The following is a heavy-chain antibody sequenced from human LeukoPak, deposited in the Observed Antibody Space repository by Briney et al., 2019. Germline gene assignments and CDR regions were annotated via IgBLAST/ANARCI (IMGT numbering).Heavy chain of an antibody. CDR2: IYSGGST. J-gene: IGHJ4*02. Sequence: GGSLRLSCAASGFTVSSNYMSWVRQAPGKGLEWVSVIYSGGSTYYADSVKGRFTISRDNSKNALYLQMNSLRAEDTAVYYCAKGRFELRYFDWILGWGQGTLVTVSS. CDR1: GFTVSSNY. V-gene: IGHV3-53*01. D-gene: IGHD3-9*01. CDR3: AKGRFELRYFDWILG.